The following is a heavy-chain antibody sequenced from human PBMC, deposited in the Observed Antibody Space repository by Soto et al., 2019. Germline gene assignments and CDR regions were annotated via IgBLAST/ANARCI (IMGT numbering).Heavy chain of an antibody. CDR2: IYYSGST. CDR3: ARDGKRQWLVATDYYYGMDV. CDR1: GGSISSYY. D-gene: IGHD6-19*01. J-gene: IGHJ6*02. Sequence: LSLTCTVSGGSISSYYWSWIRQPPGKGLEWIGYIYYSGSTNYNPSLKSRVTISVDTSKNQFSLKLSSVTAADTAVYYCARDGKRQWLVATDYYYGMDVWGQGTKVTVS. V-gene: IGHV4-59*01.